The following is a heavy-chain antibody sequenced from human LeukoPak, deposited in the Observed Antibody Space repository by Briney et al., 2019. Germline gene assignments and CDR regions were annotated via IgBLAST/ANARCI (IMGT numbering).Heavy chain of an antibody. CDR1: GLTFSSYW. J-gene: IGHJ4*01. Sequence: PRQSLRLSCALSGLTFSSYWMNWVRKPPGKGLEWVARISKDGGEKSYVDSVKGRFTISRDNTKNSLYLQMSSLRAEYTAVYYCARDGTAAGLYFDLWGQGTLVTVSS. V-gene: IGHV3-7*01. D-gene: IGHD6-13*01. CDR2: ISKDGGEK. CDR3: ARDGTAAGLYFDL.